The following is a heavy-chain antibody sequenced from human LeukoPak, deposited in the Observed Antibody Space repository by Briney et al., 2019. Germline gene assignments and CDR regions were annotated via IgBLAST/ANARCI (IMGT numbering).Heavy chain of an antibody. D-gene: IGHD6-19*01. J-gene: IGHJ3*02. Sequence: GRSLRLSCATSGFTFSSYAMHWVRQAPGKGLEWVAVISYDGSNKYYADSVKGRFTISRDNSKNTLYLQMNSLRAEDTAVYYCARGYSSGWYFDAFDIWGQGTMVTVSS. V-gene: IGHV3-30*04. CDR1: GFTFSSYA. CDR2: ISYDGSNK. CDR3: ARGYSSGWYFDAFDI.